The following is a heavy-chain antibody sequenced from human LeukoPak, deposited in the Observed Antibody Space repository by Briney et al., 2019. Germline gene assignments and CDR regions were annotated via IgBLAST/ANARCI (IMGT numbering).Heavy chain of an antibody. D-gene: IGHD3-3*01. J-gene: IGHJ4*02. CDR1: GGSISSYY. CDR3: ARVPPIFGVVIPDY. V-gene: IGHV4-59*01. Sequence: PSQTLSLTXTVSGGSISSYYWSWIRQPPGKGLEWIGYIYYSGSTNYNPSLKSRVTISVDTSKNQFSLKLSSVTAADTAVYYCARVPPIFGVVIPDYWGQGTLVTVSS. CDR2: IYYSGST.